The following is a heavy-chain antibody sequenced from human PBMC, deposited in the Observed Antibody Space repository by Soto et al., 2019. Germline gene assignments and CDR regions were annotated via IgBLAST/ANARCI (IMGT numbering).Heavy chain of an antibody. CDR2: IIPIFGTA. CDR1: GGTFSSYA. V-gene: IGHV1-69*12. D-gene: IGHD5-18*01. CDR3: ARYRYGYSDFDY. J-gene: IGHJ4*02. Sequence: QVQLVQSGAEVKKPGSSVKVSCKASGGTFSSYAISWVRQAPGQRLEWMGGIIPIFGTANYAQKFQGRVTTTADESTSTASMELSSLRSEDTAVYYCARYRYGYSDFDYWGQGTLVTVSS.